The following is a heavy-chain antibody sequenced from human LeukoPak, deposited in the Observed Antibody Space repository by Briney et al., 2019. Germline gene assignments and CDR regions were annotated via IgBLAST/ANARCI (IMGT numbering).Heavy chain of an antibody. CDR1: GYTFTSYG. CDR2: ICAYNGNT. CDR3: ARDGMTTVVNAGYYFDY. V-gene: IGHV1-18*01. D-gene: IGHD4-23*01. Sequence: GASVKVSCKASGYTFTSYGISWVRQAPGQGLEWMGWICAYNGNTNYAQKLQGRVTMTTDTSTSTAYMELRSLRSDDTAVYYCARDGMTTVVNAGYYFDYWGQGTLVTVSS. J-gene: IGHJ4*02.